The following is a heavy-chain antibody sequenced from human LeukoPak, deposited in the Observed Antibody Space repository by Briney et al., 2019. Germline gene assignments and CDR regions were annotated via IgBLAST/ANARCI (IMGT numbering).Heavy chain of an antibody. CDR3: ARGVGGAYYYMDV. Sequence: GGSLRLSCAASGFTFSSYSMNWVRQAPGKGLEWVSSISSSSSYIYYADSVKGRFTISRDNAKNSLYLQMNSLRAEDTAVYYCARGVGGAYYYMDVWGKGTTVTISS. CDR1: GFTFSSYS. J-gene: IGHJ6*03. D-gene: IGHD3-16*01. CDR2: ISSSSSYI. V-gene: IGHV3-21*04.